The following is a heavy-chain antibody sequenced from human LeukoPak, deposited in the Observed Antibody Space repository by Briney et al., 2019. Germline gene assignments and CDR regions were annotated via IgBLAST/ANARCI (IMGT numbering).Heavy chain of an antibody. Sequence: GASVKVSCKASGYTFTSYGISWVRQAPGQGLEWMGWISAYNGNTNYAQKLQGRVTMTTDTSTSTAYMELRSLRSDDTAVYYCAGDPALAVAGPFDYWGQGTLVTVSS. V-gene: IGHV1-18*01. CDR3: AGDPALAVAGPFDY. CDR1: GYTFTSYG. J-gene: IGHJ4*02. CDR2: ISAYNGNT. D-gene: IGHD6-19*01.